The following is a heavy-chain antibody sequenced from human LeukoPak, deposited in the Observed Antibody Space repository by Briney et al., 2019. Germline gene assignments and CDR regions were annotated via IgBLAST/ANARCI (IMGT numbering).Heavy chain of an antibody. CDR2: IKQDGSAK. V-gene: IGHV3-7*01. J-gene: IGHJ4*02. Sequence: GGSLRLSCAASGFTFNRYWMSWVRQAPGKELQWVANIKQDGSAKYYVDSVKGRFTISRDNSKNTLYLQMNSLRAEDTAVYYCARGGPAAGRFDYWGQGTLVTVSS. CDR1: GFTFNRYW. D-gene: IGHD6-13*01. CDR3: ARGGPAAGRFDY.